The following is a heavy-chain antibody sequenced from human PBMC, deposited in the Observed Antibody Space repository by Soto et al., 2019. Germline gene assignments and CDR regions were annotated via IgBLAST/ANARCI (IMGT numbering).Heavy chain of an antibody. CDR2: TRNKANRYTT. CDR3: ARDLTWYDSSGYKSWYFDL. D-gene: IGHD3-22*01. Sequence: GGSLRLSCAASGLTFSDHYMDWVRQAPEKGLEWVGRTRNKANRYTTEYAASVKGRFTISRDDSKNSRYLQMNSLKTEDTAVYYCARDLTWYDSSGYKSWYFDLWGRGTLVTVSS. J-gene: IGHJ2*01. CDR1: GLTFSDHY. V-gene: IGHV3-72*01.